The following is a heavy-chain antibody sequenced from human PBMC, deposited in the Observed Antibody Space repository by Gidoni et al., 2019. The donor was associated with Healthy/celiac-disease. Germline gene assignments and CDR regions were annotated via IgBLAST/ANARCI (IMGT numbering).Heavy chain of an antibody. CDR3: ARDREFYYYDSSGYYGGPGY. D-gene: IGHD3-22*01. CDR1: GFTFSSYR. J-gene: IGHJ4*02. CDR2: ISSISSYI. Sequence: EVKLVESGGGLVKPGGPLRLSCAASGFTFSSYRMNWVRQAPGKGLEWVTSISSISSYIYYADSVKGRITISRDNAKNSLYLQMNSLRAEDTAVYYCARDREFYYYDSSGYYGGPGYWGQGTLVTVSS. V-gene: IGHV3-21*01.